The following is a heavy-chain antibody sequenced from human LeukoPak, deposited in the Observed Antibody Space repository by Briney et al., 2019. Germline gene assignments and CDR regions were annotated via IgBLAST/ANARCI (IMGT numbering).Heavy chain of an antibody. CDR3: ARDTGGRGWFDP. CDR1: GLTFNTYS. V-gene: IGHV3-48*01. CDR2: ISESSDTI. J-gene: IGHJ5*02. D-gene: IGHD2-8*02. Sequence: QPGGSLRLSCAASGLTFNTYSMNWVRQAPGKGLEWISYISESSDTIYYADSVKGRFTISRDNAKNSLYLQMNSLRAEDTAVYYCARDTGGRGWFDPWGQGTLVTVSS.